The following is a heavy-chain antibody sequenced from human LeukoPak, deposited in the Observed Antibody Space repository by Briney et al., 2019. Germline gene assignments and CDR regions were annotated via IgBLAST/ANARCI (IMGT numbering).Heavy chain of an antibody. CDR3: ARGPVADNWFDP. J-gene: IGHJ5*02. CDR1: GGSISSGGYY. D-gene: IGHD6-19*01. CDR2: IYTSGST. V-gene: IGHV4-61*02. Sequence: SETLSLTCTVSGGSISSGGYYWSWIRQPAGKGLEWIGRIYTSGSTNYNPSLKSRVTMSVDTSKNQFSLKLSSVTAADTAVYYCARGPVADNWFDPWGQGTLVTVSS.